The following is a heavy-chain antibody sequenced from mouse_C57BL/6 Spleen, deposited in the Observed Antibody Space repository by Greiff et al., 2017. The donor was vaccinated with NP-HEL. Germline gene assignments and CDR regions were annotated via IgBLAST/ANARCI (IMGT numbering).Heavy chain of an antibody. D-gene: IGHD4-1*02. CDR1: GFTFSSYG. CDR2: ISSGGSYT. Sequence: EVKVVESGGDLVKPGGSLKLSCAASGFTFSSYGMSWVRQTPDKRLEWVATISSGGSYTYYPDSVKGRFTISRDNAKNTLYLQMSSLKSEDTAMYYCARHANWDNYAMDYWGQGTSVTVSS. J-gene: IGHJ4*01. V-gene: IGHV5-6*01. CDR3: ARHANWDNYAMDY.